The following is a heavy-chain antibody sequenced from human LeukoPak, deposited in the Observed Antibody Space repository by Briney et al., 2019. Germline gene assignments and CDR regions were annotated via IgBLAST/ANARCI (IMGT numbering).Heavy chain of an antibody. V-gene: IGHV3-30*18. CDR3: AKGLREYGGSYHADY. Sequence: PGGSLRLSCAASGFTFSNFGMYWVRQAPGKGLEWVAVISYDGTHKYHADSVKGRFTISRDNSKNTLYLQMNGLRVEDTAVYYCAKGLREYGGSYHADYWGQGTLVTVSS. CDR1: GFTFSNFG. J-gene: IGHJ4*02. CDR2: ISYDGTHK. D-gene: IGHD1-26*01.